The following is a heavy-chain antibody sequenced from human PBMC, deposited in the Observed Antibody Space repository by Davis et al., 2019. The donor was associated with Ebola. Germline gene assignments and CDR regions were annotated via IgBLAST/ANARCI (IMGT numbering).Heavy chain of an antibody. CDR3: AKGGARYFYHYYGMDV. J-gene: IGHJ6*02. D-gene: IGHD2/OR15-2a*01. V-gene: IGHV3-30*18. Sequence: GESLKISCAASGFTFSSYGMHWVRQAPGKGLEWVAVISYDGSNKYYADSVKGRFTISRDNSKNTLYLQMNSLRAEDTAVYYCAKGGARYFYHYYGMDVWGQGTTVTVSS. CDR1: GFTFSSYG. CDR2: ISYDGSNK.